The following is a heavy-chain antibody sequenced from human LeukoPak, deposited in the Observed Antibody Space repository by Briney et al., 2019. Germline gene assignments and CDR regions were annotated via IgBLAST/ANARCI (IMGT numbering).Heavy chain of an antibody. V-gene: IGHV2-5*02. CDR2: IYWDDDE. D-gene: IGHD2-2*01. Sequence: SGPTLVKPTQTLTLTCTVSGFSLTTLGVGVGWVRQPPGKALEWLALIYWDDDERYSPTLKSRLTITKDTSRNQVALTMTNMDPVDTAIYFCAHKTSLVDLFDYWGQGILVTVSS. J-gene: IGHJ4*02. CDR3: AHKTSLVDLFDY. CDR1: GFSLTTLGVG.